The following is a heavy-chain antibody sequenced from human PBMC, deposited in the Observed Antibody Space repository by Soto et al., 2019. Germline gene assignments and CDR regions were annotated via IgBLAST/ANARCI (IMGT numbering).Heavy chain of an antibody. V-gene: IGHV3-23*01. CDR3: AKGDNDGWYWYFDL. CDR2: ISGSGATT. Sequence: EVQLLESGGGLVQPGGSLRLSCTASGFTFSNYAMSWVRQAPGKGLEWVSAISGSGATTYYADSVKGRFTISRDNSKDTLYLQRNSLRAEDTALYYCAKGDNDGWYWYFDLWGRGTLVTVSS. J-gene: IGHJ2*01. CDR1: GFTFSNYA. D-gene: IGHD6-19*01.